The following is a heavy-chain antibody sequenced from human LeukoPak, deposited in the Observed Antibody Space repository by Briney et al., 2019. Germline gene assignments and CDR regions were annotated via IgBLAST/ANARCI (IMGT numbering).Heavy chain of an antibody. CDR1: GGTFSSYA. CDR3: AVRYFDWLLPPRHYYYGMDV. D-gene: IGHD3-9*01. Sequence: SVKVSCKASGGTFSSYAISWVRQAPGQGLEWMGGIIPIFGTANYAQKFQGGVTITADESTSTAYMELSSLRSEDTAVYYCAVRYFDWLLPPRHYYYGMDVWGQGTTVTVSS. CDR2: IIPIFGTA. V-gene: IGHV1-69*13. J-gene: IGHJ6*02.